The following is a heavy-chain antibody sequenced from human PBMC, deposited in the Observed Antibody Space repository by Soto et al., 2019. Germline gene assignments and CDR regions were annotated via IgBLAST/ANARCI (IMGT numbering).Heavy chain of an antibody. V-gene: IGHV3-23*01. CDR2: FSGGRDTT. CDR1: EFTFSSYA. Sequence: GGFLGVSCASSEFTFSSYAMSWVGQAPGQGLEWVSTFSGGRDTTWYAGSVKGRFTVSRDNSKNTLSMQMNSLRTEDTAVYYCAKATSEQCIGDICYSFDYWGQGTLVPVSS. CDR3: AKATSEQCIGDICYSFDY. D-gene: IGHD2-21*01. J-gene: IGHJ4*02.